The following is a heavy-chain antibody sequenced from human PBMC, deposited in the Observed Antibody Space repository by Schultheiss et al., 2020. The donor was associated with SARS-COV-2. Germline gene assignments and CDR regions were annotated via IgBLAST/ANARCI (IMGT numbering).Heavy chain of an antibody. V-gene: IGHV4-59*12. CDR3: ARATYDYGDYGPLGY. D-gene: IGHD4-17*01. CDR2: IYYSGST. J-gene: IGHJ4*02. CDR1: GGSISSYY. Sequence: SETLSLTCTVSGGSISSYYWSWIRQPPGKGLEWIGYIYYSGSTNYNPSLKSRVTMSVDTSKNQFSLKLSSVTAADTAVYYCARATYDYGDYGPLGYWGQGTLVTVSS.